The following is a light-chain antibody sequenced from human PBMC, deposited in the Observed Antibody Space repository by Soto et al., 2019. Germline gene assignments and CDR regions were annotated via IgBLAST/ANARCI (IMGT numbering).Light chain of an antibody. CDR3: SSYAGNKHV. J-gene: IGLJ1*01. V-gene: IGLV2-8*01. CDR1: RSDVGGYEY. Sequence: QSVLTQPPSASGSLGRSVTISCTGTRSDVGGYEYVSWYQQHPGKAPKLMIYEVTKRPSGVPDRFSGSKSGNTASLTVSGLQAEDEADYYCSSYAGNKHVFGTGTKVTVL. CDR2: EVT.